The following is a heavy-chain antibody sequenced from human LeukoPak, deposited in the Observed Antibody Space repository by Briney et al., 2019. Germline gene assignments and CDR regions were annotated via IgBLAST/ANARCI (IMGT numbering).Heavy chain of an antibody. V-gene: IGHV3-21*01. D-gene: IGHD3-10*01. CDR3: AREAGSGSYFVGMDV. CDR2: ISSSSSYI. CDR1: GFTFSSYS. J-gene: IGHJ6*02. Sequence: GGSLRLSCAASGFTFSSYSMNWVRQAPGKGLEWVSSISSSSSYIYYADSVKGRFTISRDNAKNSLYLQMNSLRAEDTAVYYCAREAGSGSYFVGMDVWGQGTTVTVSS.